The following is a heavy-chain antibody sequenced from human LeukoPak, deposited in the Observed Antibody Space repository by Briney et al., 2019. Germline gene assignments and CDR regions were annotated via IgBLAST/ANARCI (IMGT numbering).Heavy chain of an antibody. D-gene: IGHD2-15*01. V-gene: IGHV3-20*04. CDR2: INWNGGST. Sequence: GGSLRLSCAASRLTFDDYGMGWVRQAPGKGREWVSGINWNGGSTGYADSVKGRFTISRDNAKNSLYLQMNSLRAEDRGLYYCARRIAELVAVAATAPNNSWG. CDR3: ARRIAELVAVAATAPNNS. CDR1: RLTFDDYG. J-gene: IGHJ5*01.